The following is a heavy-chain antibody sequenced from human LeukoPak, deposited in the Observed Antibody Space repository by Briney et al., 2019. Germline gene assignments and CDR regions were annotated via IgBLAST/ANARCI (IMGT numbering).Heavy chain of an antibody. D-gene: IGHD2-2*01. V-gene: IGHV3-30*03. CDR2: ISSDEPFQ. J-gene: IGHJ6*01. CDR3: AIETGDILVEPYTLHF. Sequence: GGSLRLSCAASGFTFSTYGMQWVRQAPGKGLEWVAAISSDEPFQYYLDSVKGRFTISRDNSKNTVYLQMNSLGPDDTAVYYCAIETGDILVEPYTLHFWGQGTTVTVSS. CDR1: GFTFSTYG.